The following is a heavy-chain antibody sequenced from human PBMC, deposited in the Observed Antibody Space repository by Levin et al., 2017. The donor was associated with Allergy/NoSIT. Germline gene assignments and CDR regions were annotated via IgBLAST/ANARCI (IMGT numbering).Heavy chain of an antibody. CDR1: GYSFTSYW. CDR2: IYPGDSDT. V-gene: IGHV5-51*01. D-gene: IGHD6-19*01. J-gene: IGHJ4*02. CDR3: ARQRQWPGFDY. Sequence: GESLKISCEGSGYSFTSYWIGWVRQMPGKGLEWMGIIYPGDSDTKYSPSFQGQVTISADKSISTAYLQWSSLKASDTAMYYCARQRQWPGFDYWGQGTLVTVSS.